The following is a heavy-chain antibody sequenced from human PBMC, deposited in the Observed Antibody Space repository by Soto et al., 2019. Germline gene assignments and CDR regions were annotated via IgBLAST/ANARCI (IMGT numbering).Heavy chain of an antibody. CDR3: ARGGMGYCSGGSCYHFDY. V-gene: IGHV3-13*01. CDR2: IGTAGDT. Sequence: GGSLRLSCAASGFTFSSYDMHWVRQATGKGLEWVSAIGTAGDTYYPGSVKGRFTISRENAKNSLYLQMNSLRAGDTAVYYCARGGMGYCSGGSCYHFDYWGQGTLVTVSS. CDR1: GFTFSSYD. J-gene: IGHJ4*02. D-gene: IGHD2-15*01.